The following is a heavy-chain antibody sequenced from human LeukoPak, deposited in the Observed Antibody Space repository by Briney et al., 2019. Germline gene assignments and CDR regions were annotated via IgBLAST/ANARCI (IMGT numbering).Heavy chain of an antibody. V-gene: IGHV1-2*02. CDR1: VYTFTSYA. D-gene: IGHD6-13*01. CDR3: ARIGAGSSRDY. Sequence: ASVKVPCKASVYTFTSYAMHWVRQAPGQGLEWMGWITPSGGTNYPQKFQGRVAITRDTSITTAYMDLSRLTSDDTAVYYCARIGAGSSRDYWGQGTLVTVSS. CDR2: ITPSGGT. J-gene: IGHJ4*02.